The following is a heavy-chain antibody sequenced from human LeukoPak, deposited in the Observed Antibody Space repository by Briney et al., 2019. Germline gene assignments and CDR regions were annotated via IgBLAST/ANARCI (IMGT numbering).Heavy chain of an antibody. D-gene: IGHD4-23*01. CDR3: ARERSSSGGHSWFDP. CDR2: IYYTGVT. J-gene: IGHJ5*02. CDR1: GGYIITSGHY. Sequence: PSETLSLTCTVSGGYIITSGHYWGWIRQPPGKGLVWIGSIYYTGVTSTNPFFRSRMSISVDTSKNQFSLNLTSVTAADAAVYYCARERSSSGGHSWFDPWGQGTLVTVSS. V-gene: IGHV4-39*07.